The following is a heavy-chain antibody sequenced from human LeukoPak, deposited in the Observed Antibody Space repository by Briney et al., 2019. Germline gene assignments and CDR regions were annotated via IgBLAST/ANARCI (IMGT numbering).Heavy chain of an antibody. CDR2: FYYSGNT. D-gene: IGHD6-19*01. Sequence: PSETLSLTCTVSGGSVSSSSYHWGWIRQPPGKGLEWIGSFYYSGNTYYNPSLKSRVTISVDTSKNQFSLKLNSVTAADTAVYYCARLRVAGTLDYWGQGTLVTVSS. J-gene: IGHJ4*02. CDR1: GGSVSSSSYH. CDR3: ARLRVAGTLDY. V-gene: IGHV4-39*01.